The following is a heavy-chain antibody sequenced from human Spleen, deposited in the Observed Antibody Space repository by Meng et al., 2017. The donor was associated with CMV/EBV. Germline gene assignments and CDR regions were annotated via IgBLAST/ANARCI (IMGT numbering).Heavy chain of an antibody. CDR1: GFTLSDYY. Sequence: GESLKISCAASGFTLSDYYVSWIRQAPGKGLEWLSYISSSGNTIHYADSVKGRFIISRDTPKNSVYLQMNSLRAEDTAVYYCVREDYGDYLFDTWGQGTLVTVSS. CDR3: VREDYGDYLFDT. CDR2: ISSSGNTI. J-gene: IGHJ4*02. V-gene: IGHV3-11*01. D-gene: IGHD4-17*01.